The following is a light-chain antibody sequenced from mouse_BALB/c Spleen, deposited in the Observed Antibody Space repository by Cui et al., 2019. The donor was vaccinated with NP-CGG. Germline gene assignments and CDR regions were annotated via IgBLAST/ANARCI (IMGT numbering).Light chain of an antibody. V-gene: IGLV1*01. CDR1: TRTVTTSNY. J-gene: IGLJ1*01. Sequence: QAVVNQESAPTTSPGETVTLTCRSSTRTVTTSNYANWVQEIPDHLFTGLIGGTNNRAPGVPARFSGSLIGDKAALTITGAQTEDETIYFCALWYSNHWVFGGGTKLTVL. CDR3: ALWYSNHWV. CDR2: GTN.